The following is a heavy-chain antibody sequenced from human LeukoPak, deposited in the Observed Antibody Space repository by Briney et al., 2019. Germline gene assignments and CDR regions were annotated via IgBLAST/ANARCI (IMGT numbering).Heavy chain of an antibody. CDR2: IDPSGDTT. D-gene: IGHD6-13*01. CDR1: GFIFTNYY. V-gene: IGHV1-46*01. J-gene: IGHJ4*02. Sequence: ASVKVSCMASGFIFTNYYMHWVRQAPGQGLEWMGMIDPSGDTTRYARKFQGRVTMTRDMSTSTVYMELSSLRSEDTAVYYCARGGVLQLLDHWGQGTLVTVSS. CDR3: ARGGVLQLLDH.